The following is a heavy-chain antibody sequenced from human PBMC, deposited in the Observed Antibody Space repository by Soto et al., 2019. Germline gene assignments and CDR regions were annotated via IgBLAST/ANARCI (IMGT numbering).Heavy chain of an antibody. Sequence: ASVKVSCKASGDTFTNYGFSWVRQAPGQGLEWMGWISVYSGNTNYAQNVQGRVTMTTDTSRSTAYMELRSLRSDDTAVYYCARDRSPYYYDSSGYPHYWGQGTLVTVSP. CDR3: ARDRSPYYYDSSGYPHY. CDR1: GDTFTNYG. J-gene: IGHJ4*02. D-gene: IGHD3-22*01. CDR2: ISVYSGNT. V-gene: IGHV1-18*01.